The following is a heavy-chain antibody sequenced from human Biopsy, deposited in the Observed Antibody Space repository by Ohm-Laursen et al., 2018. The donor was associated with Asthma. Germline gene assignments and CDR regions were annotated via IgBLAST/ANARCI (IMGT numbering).Heavy chain of an antibody. Sequence: TLSLTCPVSADSISSNNFYWGWIRQPPGKGLEWIATISYTGSTYYNPPLKSRVTISVDTSKNQFSLKLSSVTAADTAVYYCARHSGNYYAQLNYWGQGTLVTVSS. CDR2: ISYTGST. CDR3: ARHSGNYYAQLNY. V-gene: IGHV4-39*01. CDR1: ADSISSNNFY. D-gene: IGHD1-26*01. J-gene: IGHJ4*02.